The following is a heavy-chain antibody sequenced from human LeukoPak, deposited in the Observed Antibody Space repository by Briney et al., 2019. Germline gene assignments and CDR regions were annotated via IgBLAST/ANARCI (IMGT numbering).Heavy chain of an antibody. CDR1: GFTFSTYW. J-gene: IGHJ4*02. Sequence: GGSLRLSCAGSGFTFSTYWMHWVRHAPGKGLVWVSRISTDGSSRSYADSVKGRFTISRDNAKNTLFLQMYSLRAEDTAVYYCVRGTSRENGYGGDDPYWGQGTLVIVSS. CDR2: ISTDGSSR. CDR3: VRGTSRENGYGGDDPY. V-gene: IGHV3-74*01. D-gene: IGHD2-21*02.